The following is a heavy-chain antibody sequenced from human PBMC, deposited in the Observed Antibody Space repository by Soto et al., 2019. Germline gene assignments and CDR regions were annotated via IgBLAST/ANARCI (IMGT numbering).Heavy chain of an antibody. V-gene: IGHV3-49*03. Sequence: PGGSLRLSCTISGFTSGDFALSWFRQAPGKGLEWIGFIRNKAYGGTPEYAASVRGRFTISRDDSKSIAYLQINNLETEDTAVYYCTRGGDPYCSGGSCYYYMDVWGKGTTVTVSS. CDR1: GFTSGDFA. J-gene: IGHJ6*03. D-gene: IGHD2-15*01. CDR3: TRGGDPYCSGGSCYYYMDV. CDR2: IRNKAYGGTP.